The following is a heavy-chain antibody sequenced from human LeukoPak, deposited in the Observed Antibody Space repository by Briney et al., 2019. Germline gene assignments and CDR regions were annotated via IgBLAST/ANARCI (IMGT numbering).Heavy chain of an antibody. CDR1: GFAFNTYA. Sequence: PGGSLRLSCAASGFAFNTYAVHWVRQAPGKGLEWLSFISYDGRVKYYADSVKGRLTISRDNSRSTLSLQMNSLRAEDTAIYYCARDLSEKYCIDYWGQGTLVTVPS. D-gene: IGHD2-8*02. CDR2: ISYDGRVK. CDR3: ARDLSEKYCIDY. J-gene: IGHJ4*02. V-gene: IGHV3-30-3*01.